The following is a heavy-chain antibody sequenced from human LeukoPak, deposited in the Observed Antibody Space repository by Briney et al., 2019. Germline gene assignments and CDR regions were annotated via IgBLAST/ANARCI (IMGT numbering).Heavy chain of an antibody. CDR1: GFTFSSYA. D-gene: IGHD6-6*01. Sequence: GGSLRLSCAASGFTFSSYAMSWVRQAPGKGLEWVSAISGSGGSTYYADSVKGRFTISRDNSKNTLYLQMNSLRAEDTAVYYCAKDFSARTSVDYYYYMDVWGKGTTVTVSS. CDR2: ISGSGGST. CDR3: AKDFSARTSVDYYYYMDV. V-gene: IGHV3-23*01. J-gene: IGHJ6*03.